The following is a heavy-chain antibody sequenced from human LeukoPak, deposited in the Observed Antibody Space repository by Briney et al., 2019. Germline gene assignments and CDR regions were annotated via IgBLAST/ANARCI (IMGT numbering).Heavy chain of an antibody. V-gene: IGHV1-18*01. J-gene: IGHJ4*02. Sequence: ASVKVSCKTSDYTFTSYGITWVRQAPGQGLEWMGWISTYNGKTNYVDKFQGRVTMTTDTFTKTVYMHLRSLRSDDTALYYCARGPYYGDLNPAYFDYWGQGTLVTVSS. CDR2: ISTYNGKT. D-gene: IGHD3-16*01. CDR1: DYTFTSYG. CDR3: ARGPYYGDLNPAYFDY.